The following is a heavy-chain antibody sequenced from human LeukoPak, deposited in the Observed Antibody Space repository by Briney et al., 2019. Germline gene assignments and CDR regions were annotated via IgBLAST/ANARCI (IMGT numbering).Heavy chain of an antibody. V-gene: IGHV3-23*01. Sequence: GGSLRLSCAASGFTFSSYAMSWVRQAPGKGLEWVSVISGSAGSTYYADSVKGRFTISRDNSKNTLYLQMNSLRAEDTAVYYCAKDRGSGYYDIGMAGAFDIWGQGTMVTVSS. CDR2: ISGSAGST. CDR3: AKDRGSGYYDIGMAGAFDI. CDR1: GFTFSSYA. D-gene: IGHD3-3*01. J-gene: IGHJ3*02.